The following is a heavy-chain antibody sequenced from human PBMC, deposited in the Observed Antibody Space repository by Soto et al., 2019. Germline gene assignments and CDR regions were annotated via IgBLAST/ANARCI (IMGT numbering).Heavy chain of an antibody. CDR2: ISSSGSTI. D-gene: IGHD5-18*01. J-gene: IGHJ6*02. Sequence: GGSLRLSCAASGFTFSDYYMSWIRQAPGKGLEWVSYISSSGSTIYYADSVKGRITISRDNAKNSLYLQMNSLRAEDTAVYYCARDLTPTAMYYYYGMDVWGQGTTVTVSS. CDR3: ARDLTPTAMYYYYGMDV. V-gene: IGHV3-11*01. CDR1: GFTFSDYY.